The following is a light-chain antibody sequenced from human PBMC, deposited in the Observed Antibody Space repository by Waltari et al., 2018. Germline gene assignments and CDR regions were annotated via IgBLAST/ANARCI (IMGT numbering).Light chain of an antibody. V-gene: IGLV2-23*01. J-gene: IGLJ1*01. CDR1: RSDVGIYNL. Sequence: QSALTQPASVSGSPGQSITISCTGTRSDVGIYNLVSWYQQHPGKAPKLMIYEGSKRPSGVSNRFSGSKTGKTASLTISGLQAEDEADYYCCSYAGSPFVFGTGTKVTVL. CDR3: CSYAGSPFV. CDR2: EGS.